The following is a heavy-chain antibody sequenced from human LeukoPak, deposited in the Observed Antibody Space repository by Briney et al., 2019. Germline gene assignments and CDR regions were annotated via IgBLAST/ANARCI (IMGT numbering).Heavy chain of an antibody. V-gene: IGHV1-2*02. Sequence: GASVTVSFKASGYTFTDYNMHWVRQAPGQGIERMGWINPNSGGTNYAQKFQGRVTMTRGTSIRTAYTEPSRLRSHDKAVYYCTRGEGSYFGSGSFVFWGQGTLVTVSS. D-gene: IGHD3-10*01. J-gene: IGHJ4*02. CDR2: INPNSGGT. CDR1: GYTFTDYN. CDR3: TRGEGSYFGSGSFVF.